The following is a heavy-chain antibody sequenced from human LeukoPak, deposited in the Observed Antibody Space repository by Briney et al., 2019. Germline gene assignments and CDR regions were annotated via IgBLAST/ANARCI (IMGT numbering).Heavy chain of an antibody. D-gene: IGHD6-19*01. J-gene: IGHJ4*02. CDR3: AREGRLISSGWPFDY. V-gene: IGHV4-4*08. Sequence: SETLSLTCAVYGGSFSGYYWSWIRQPPGKGLEWIGRIYTSGSTNYNPSLKSRVTISVDTSKNQFSLKLSSVTAADTAVYYCAREGRLISSGWPFDYRGQGTLVTVSS. CDR1: GGSFSGYY. CDR2: IYTSGST.